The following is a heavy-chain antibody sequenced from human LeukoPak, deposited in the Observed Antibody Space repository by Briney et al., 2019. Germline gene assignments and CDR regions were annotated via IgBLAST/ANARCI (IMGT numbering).Heavy chain of an antibody. CDR3: AKGSGTDRPYYYYGMDV. Sequence: GGSLRLSCAASGFTFSSYAMHWVRQAPGKGLEWVAVISYDGSNKYYADSVKGRFTISRDNSKNTLYLQMNSLRAEDTAVYYCAKGSGTDRPYYYYGMDVWGQGTTVTVSS. CDR1: GFTFSSYA. V-gene: IGHV3-30-3*01. D-gene: IGHD1-1*01. J-gene: IGHJ6*02. CDR2: ISYDGSNK.